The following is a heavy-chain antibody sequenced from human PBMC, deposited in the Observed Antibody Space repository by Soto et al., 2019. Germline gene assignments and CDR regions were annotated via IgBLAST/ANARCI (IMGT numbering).Heavy chain of an antibody. J-gene: IGHJ4*02. CDR2: ISGSSSYI. CDR3: ARGGYDPLTGLDY. Sequence: EVQVVESGGGLVKPGGSLRLSCAASGFTFSNYNINWVRQAPGKGLECVSSISGSSSYIYYAGSVKGRCTISRDNVKNSVYLQMNSLRAEDTAVYYCARGGYDPLTGLDYWGQGTLVTVSS. D-gene: IGHD3-9*01. V-gene: IGHV3-21*01. CDR1: GFTFSNYN.